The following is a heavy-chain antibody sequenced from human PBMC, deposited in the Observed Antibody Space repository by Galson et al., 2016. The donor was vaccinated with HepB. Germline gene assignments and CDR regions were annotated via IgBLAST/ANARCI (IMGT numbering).Heavy chain of an antibody. J-gene: IGHJ4*02. CDR1: GFTFSSYA. CDR3: ARGPYGDYVIDY. CDR2: INSDGSNT. V-gene: IGHV3-74*01. D-gene: IGHD4-17*01. Sequence: SLRLSCAASGFTFSSYAMHWVRQAPGRGLVWVSRINSDGSNTACADSVKGRFTISRDNAKNTLYLQMNSLRGEDTAVYYCARGPYGDYVIDYWGQGTLVTVSS.